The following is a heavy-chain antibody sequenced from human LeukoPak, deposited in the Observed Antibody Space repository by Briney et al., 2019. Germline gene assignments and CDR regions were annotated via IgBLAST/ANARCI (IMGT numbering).Heavy chain of an antibody. Sequence: PSETLSLTCSVSGDSISSSSYYWSWIRQSPGKGLEWIGSIYYNGNTYYNSPLKSRLAIALDTSRNQFSLKLTSVTAADTAVYFCARHRKVDTAGDYWGQGTLVTVSS. V-gene: IGHV4-39*01. CDR2: IYYNGNT. J-gene: IGHJ4*02. CDR3: ARHRKVDTAGDY. CDR1: GDSISSSSYY. D-gene: IGHD5-18*01.